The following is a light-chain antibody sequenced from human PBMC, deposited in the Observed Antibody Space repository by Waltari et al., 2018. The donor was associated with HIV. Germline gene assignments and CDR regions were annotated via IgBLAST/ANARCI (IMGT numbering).Light chain of an antibody. Sequence: ELVLTQSLGTLSLSPGERATLSCRASQSVNANFFAWYQQRPGQAPRLLIYGASTRARGIPDRFSGSGSGTDFTLTISRLEPEDFAVYYCHQYGNSPSTFGQGTTLDIK. CDR1: QSVNANF. CDR3: HQYGNSPST. J-gene: IGKJ2*01. CDR2: GAS. V-gene: IGKV3-20*01.